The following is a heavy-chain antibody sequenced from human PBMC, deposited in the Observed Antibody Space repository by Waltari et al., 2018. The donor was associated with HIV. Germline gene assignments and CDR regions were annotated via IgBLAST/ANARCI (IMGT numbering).Heavy chain of an antibody. CDR3: ARARDYSGACYSGYYFAS. CDR1: GGAFANYY. Sequence: QVQLQQWGSGLLKSAETLSLTCAVYGGAFANYYWTWSRQSPGKGLESIGEVAQSGKTKHHPSLKTRVITSLATSKNQFSVTLISLTAADTCVYFCARARDYSGACYSGYYFASWGQGTLVTVSS. J-gene: IGHJ4*02. D-gene: IGHD1-26*01. CDR2: VAQSGKT. V-gene: IGHV4-34*01.